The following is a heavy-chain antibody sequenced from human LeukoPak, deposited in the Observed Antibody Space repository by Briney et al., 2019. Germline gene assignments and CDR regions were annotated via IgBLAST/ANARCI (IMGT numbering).Heavy chain of an antibody. CDR3: AGQTMVRGVPRVGAFDI. J-gene: IGHJ3*02. Sequence: HPGGSLRLSCAASGFTFSSYAMSWVRQAPGKGQEWVSAISGSGDSTYYADSVKGRFTISRDNSRNTLYLQMSSLRAEDTAVYYCAGQTMVRGVPRVGAFDIWGQGTMVTVSS. CDR1: GFTFSSYA. V-gene: IGHV3-23*01. D-gene: IGHD3-10*01. CDR2: ISGSGDST.